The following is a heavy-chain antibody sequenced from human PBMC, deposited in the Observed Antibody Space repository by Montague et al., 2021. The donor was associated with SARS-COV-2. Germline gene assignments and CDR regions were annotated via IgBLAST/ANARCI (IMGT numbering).Heavy chain of an antibody. V-gene: IGHV4-31*03. CDR1: SGSISTGHH. CDR2: IYYSGST. J-gene: IGHJ6*02. CDR3: ARDHGQWFGELWGHGLDV. D-gene: IGHD3-10*01. Sequence: TLSLTCSVSSGSISTGHHWSWIRQHPMKGLEWIGYIYYSGSTYYNPSFKGRVTISIDTAKNQFSLELTSMTAADTAVYYCARDHGQWFGELWGHGLDVWGHGTTVIVSS.